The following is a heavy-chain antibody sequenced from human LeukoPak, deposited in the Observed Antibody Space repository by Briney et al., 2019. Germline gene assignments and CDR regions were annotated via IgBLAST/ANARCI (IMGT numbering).Heavy chain of an antibody. CDR2: IYYSGST. D-gene: IGHD4-17*01. CDR3: ASDSYGDYGSPLDY. V-gene: IGHV4-31*03. J-gene: IGHJ4*02. Sequence: SQTLSLTCTVSGGSISSGGYYWSWIRQPPGKGLEWIGYIYYSGSTYYNPSLKSRVTISVDASKNQFSLKLSSVTAADTAVYYCASDSYGDYGSPLDYWGEGTLVAVSS. CDR1: GGSISSGGYY.